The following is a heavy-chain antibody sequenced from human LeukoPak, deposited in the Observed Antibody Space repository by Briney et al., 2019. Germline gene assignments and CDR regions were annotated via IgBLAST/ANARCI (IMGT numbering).Heavy chain of an antibody. J-gene: IGHJ3*01. V-gene: IGHV4-39*07. CDR1: GGSISSSSYY. CDR3: ASLAVTTNPG. Sequence: SETLSLTCTVSGGSISSSSYYWGWIRQPPGKGLEWIGSIYYSGSTYYNPSLKSRVTISVDTSKNQFSLKLSSVTAADTAVYYCASLAVTTNPGWGQGTMVTVSS. CDR2: IYYSGST. D-gene: IGHD4-17*01.